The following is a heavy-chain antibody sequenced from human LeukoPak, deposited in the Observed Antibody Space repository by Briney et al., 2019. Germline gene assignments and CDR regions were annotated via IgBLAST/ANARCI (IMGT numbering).Heavy chain of an antibody. Sequence: SVKVSCKASGGTFSSYAISWVRQAPGQGLEWMGGIIPIFGTANYAQKFQGRVTITTDKSTSTAYMELSSLRSEDTAVYYCARGRYFDFYAAFDYWGQGTLVTVSS. CDR3: ARGRYFDFYAAFDY. J-gene: IGHJ4*02. D-gene: IGHD3-9*01. CDR1: GGTFSSYA. V-gene: IGHV1-69*05. CDR2: IIPIFGTA.